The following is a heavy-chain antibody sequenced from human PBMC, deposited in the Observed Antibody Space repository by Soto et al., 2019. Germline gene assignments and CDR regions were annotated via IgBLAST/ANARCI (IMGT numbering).Heavy chain of an antibody. Sequence: EVQLLESGGGLVQPGGSLRLSCAASGFSCSSYAMNWVRQAPGKGLEWVSVISGSGDSTYYADSVKGRFTISRDNSKNTLYLQMISLRAEDTAVYYCARRSSGWYFDYWGQGTLVIVSS. V-gene: IGHV3-23*01. CDR3: ARRSSGWYFDY. J-gene: IGHJ4*02. CDR1: GFSCSSYA. D-gene: IGHD6-19*01. CDR2: ISGSGDST.